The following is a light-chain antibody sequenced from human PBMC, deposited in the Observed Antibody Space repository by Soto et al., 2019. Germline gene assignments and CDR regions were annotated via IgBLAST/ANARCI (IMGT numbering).Light chain of an antibody. CDR2: RNH. CDR1: RSNIGTYT. J-gene: IGLJ2*01. CDR3: AAWDDSLRAVV. V-gene: IGLV1-44*01. Sequence: QSVLTQSPSASGTPGQRVTISCSGSRSNIGTYTVNWYQQLPGTAPTLLIFRNHQRPSGVPDRFSGSKSGTSASLAIRGPPSEDEADYFGAAWDDSLRAVVFGGGTKLTVL.